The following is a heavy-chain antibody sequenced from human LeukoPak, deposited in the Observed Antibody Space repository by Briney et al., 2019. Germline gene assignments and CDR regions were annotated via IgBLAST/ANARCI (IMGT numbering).Heavy chain of an antibody. Sequence: GASVKASCKASGYTFTTYDINWVRQATGQGLEWMGWMNPNSGNTGYAQKFQGRVTITRNTSISTAYMELSSLRSEDTAVYYCAREGRGYCSSTSCYMQHFDYWGQGTLVTVSS. V-gene: IGHV1-8*03. J-gene: IGHJ4*02. CDR3: AREGRGYCSSTSCYMQHFDY. CDR2: MNPNSGNT. CDR1: GYTFTTYD. D-gene: IGHD2-2*01.